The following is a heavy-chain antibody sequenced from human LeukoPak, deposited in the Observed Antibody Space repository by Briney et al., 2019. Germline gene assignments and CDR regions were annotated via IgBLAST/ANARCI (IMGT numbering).Heavy chain of an antibody. CDR3: ARDLPPYYDILTGKGYFQH. CDR2: IKQDGSEK. Sequence: GGSLRLSCAASGFTFSSYWMSWVRQTPGVGLEWVANIKQDGSEKDYVDSVKGRFTISRDNAKNSLYLQMNSLRAEDTAVYYCARDLPPYYDILTGKGYFQHWGQGTLVTVSS. V-gene: IGHV3-7*01. CDR1: GFTFSSYW. D-gene: IGHD3-9*01. J-gene: IGHJ1*01.